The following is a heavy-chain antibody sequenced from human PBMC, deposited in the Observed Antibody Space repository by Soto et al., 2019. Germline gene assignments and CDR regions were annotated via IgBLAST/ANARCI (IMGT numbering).Heavy chain of an antibody. V-gene: IGHV4-4*07. D-gene: IGHD3-16*02. J-gene: IGHJ4*02. CDR1: GGSISSYY. CDR2: IYTSGST. CDR3: ARVAHVWGSYRYTYYCDY. Sequence: QVQLQESGPGLVKPSETLSLTCTVSGGSISSYYWSWIRQPAGKGLEWIGRIYTSGSTNYNPSLKSGVTMSVDTSKNQFSLKLSSVTAADTAVYYCARVAHVWGSYRYTYYCDYWGQGTLVTVSS.